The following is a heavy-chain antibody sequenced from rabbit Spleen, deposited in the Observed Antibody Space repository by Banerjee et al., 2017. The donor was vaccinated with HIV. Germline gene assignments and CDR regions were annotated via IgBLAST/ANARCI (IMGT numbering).Heavy chain of an antibody. CDR2: IYSGSSGYT. D-gene: IGHD8-1*01. CDR3: ARDASSSFSSYGMDL. V-gene: IGHV1S40*01. J-gene: IGHJ6*01. Sequence: QSLEESGGDLVKPEGSLTLTCTASGFSFSSSYYMCWVRQAPGKGLEWIACIYSGSSGYTNYASWAKGRFTVSKASSTTVTLQMTSLTAADTATYFCARDASSSFSSYGMDLWGPGTLVTVS. CDR1: GFSFSSSYY.